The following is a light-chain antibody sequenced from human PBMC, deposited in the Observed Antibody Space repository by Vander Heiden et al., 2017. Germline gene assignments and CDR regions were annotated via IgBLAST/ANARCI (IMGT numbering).Light chain of an antibody. J-gene: IGLJ2*01. CDR1: NIEDKN. CDR2: RDS. CDR3: QVWDSGSLL. Sequence: SYDLTQPISVSVALGQTASITCGGHNIEDKNVHWYRQRPGQAPMLVIYRDSSRPSGIPERFSGSNSGNTATLIISGAQAADEADYYCQVWDSGSLLFGGGTKLTVL. V-gene: IGLV3-9*01.